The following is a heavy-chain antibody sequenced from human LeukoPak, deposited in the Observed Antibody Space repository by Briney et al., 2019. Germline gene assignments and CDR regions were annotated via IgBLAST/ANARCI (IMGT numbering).Heavy chain of an antibody. CDR3: ARENWVFDY. D-gene: IGHD7-27*01. J-gene: IGHJ4*02. CDR2: VYRSGST. Sequence: SETLSLSCVVSGYPISSGYHWGWIRQPPGEGLEWIGSVYRSGSTYYNPSLKSRVTISVDTSKNQISLKVRSVTAADTAVYYCARENWVFDYWGQGILSPSPQ. V-gene: IGHV4-38-2*02. CDR1: GYPISSGYH.